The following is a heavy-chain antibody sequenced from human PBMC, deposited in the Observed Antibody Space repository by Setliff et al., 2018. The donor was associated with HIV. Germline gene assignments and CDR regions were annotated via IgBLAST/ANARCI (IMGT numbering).Heavy chain of an antibody. J-gene: IGHJ4*02. V-gene: IGHV4-30-4*01. CDR1: GGYISSGGNH. D-gene: IGHD3-10*01. CDR2: VYDSGST. Sequence: SETLSLTCIVSGGYISSGGNHWSWIRQSPGKGLEWIGYVYDSGSTNYNPSLWSRVAISVDTSKNEFSLKLNSMTAADTAVYYCANYIIGSGGRGNWGQGILVTVSS. CDR3: ANYIIGSGGRGN.